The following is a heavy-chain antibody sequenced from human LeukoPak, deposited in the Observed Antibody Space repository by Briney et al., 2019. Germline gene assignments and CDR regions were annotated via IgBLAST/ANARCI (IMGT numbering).Heavy chain of an antibody. J-gene: IGHJ4*02. D-gene: IGHD5-12*01. CDR2: INHSGST. CDR1: GGSFSGYY. V-gene: IGHV4-34*01. Sequence: SETLSLTCAVYGGSFSGYYWSWIRQPPGKGLEWIGEINHSGSTNYNPSLKSRVTISVDTSKNQFSLKLSSVTAADTAVYYCAREAYSGYANWGQGTLVTVSS. CDR3: AREAYSGYAN.